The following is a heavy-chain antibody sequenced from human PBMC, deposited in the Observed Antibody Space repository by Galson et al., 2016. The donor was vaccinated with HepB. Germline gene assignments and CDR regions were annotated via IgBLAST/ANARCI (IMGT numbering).Heavy chain of an antibody. CDR3: ARDVYDSKYASRLDY. V-gene: IGHV3-7*01. Sequence: SLRLSCAASGFRFSGYWMSWVRQAPGKGLQWVANIKEDGSGEYYVDSVKGRFTISRDNAKNSLYLQMSSLRAEDTAVYFCARDVYDSKYASRLDYWGKGTLVTVSS. CDR1: GFRFSGYW. D-gene: IGHD2-2*01. CDR2: IKEDGSGE. J-gene: IGHJ4*02.